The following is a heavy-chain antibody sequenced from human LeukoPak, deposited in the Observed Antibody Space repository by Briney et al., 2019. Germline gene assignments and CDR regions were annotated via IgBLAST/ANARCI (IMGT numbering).Heavy chain of an antibody. J-gene: IGHJ4*02. V-gene: IGHV4-59*08. CDR3: ARRRAVPGFYYFDY. D-gene: IGHD2/OR15-2a*01. CDR2: IYYSGST. Sequence: SETLSLTCTVSGDSISNYYWTWIRHPPGKGLEWLGYIYYSGSTKYNPSLRGRVTISVDTSKNQFSLKLTSLTAADTAVYYCARRRAVPGFYYFDYWGQGTLVTVSS. CDR1: GDSISNYY.